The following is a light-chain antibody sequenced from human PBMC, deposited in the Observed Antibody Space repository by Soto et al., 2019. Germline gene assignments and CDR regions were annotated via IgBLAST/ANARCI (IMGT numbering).Light chain of an antibody. Sequence: EIVMTQSPATLSVSPGERATLSCRARQSVGSNLAWYQQKPGQAPRLLIYGAATRDTGMPARFSGSGSGTEFTLTISSLQSEDFAIYFCQQYSNWPRTFGQGTKVEI. CDR2: GAA. CDR1: QSVGSN. J-gene: IGKJ1*01. CDR3: QQYSNWPRT. V-gene: IGKV3-15*01.